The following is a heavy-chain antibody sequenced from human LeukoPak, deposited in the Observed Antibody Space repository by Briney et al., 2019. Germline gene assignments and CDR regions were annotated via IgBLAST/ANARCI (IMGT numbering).Heavy chain of an antibody. CDR3: AKDGYSGSFPRGWFDP. CDR2: ISGSGDTT. D-gene: IGHD1-26*01. V-gene: IGHV3-23*01. CDR1: GFTFSSYA. J-gene: IGHJ5*02. Sequence: GGSLRLSCAASGFTFSSYAMSWVHQAPGKGLEWVSVISGSGDTTYYADSVKGRFTISRDNSKNTLYLQMNSLRAEDTAVYYCAKDGYSGSFPRGWFDPWGQGTLVTVSS.